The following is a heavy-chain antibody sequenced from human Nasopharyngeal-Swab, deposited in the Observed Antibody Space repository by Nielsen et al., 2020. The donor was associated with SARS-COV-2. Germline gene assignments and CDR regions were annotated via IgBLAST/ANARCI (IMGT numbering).Heavy chain of an antibody. CDR2: IYHSGST. Sequence: RQPPGKGLEWIGEIYHSGSTNYNPSLKSRVTISVDKSKNQFSLKLSSVTAADTAVYYCASLYSSGWPRPGYWGQGTLVTVSS. D-gene: IGHD6-19*01. CDR3: ASLYSSGWPRPGY. J-gene: IGHJ4*02. V-gene: IGHV4-4*02.